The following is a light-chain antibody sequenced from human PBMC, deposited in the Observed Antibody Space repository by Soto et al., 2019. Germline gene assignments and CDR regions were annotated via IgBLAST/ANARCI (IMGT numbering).Light chain of an antibody. CDR1: QTVGSN. J-gene: IGKJ4*01. CDR3: QQYNNWPLT. V-gene: IGKV3-15*01. CDR2: AAS. Sequence: EVVITQSPAKLSVSPGERAALSSRASQTVGSNVAWYQQKPGQAPRLLIYAASTWATGIPARFSGSGSRTEFTLTIDSLQTEDFAVYFCQQYNNWPLTFGGGTKVDIK.